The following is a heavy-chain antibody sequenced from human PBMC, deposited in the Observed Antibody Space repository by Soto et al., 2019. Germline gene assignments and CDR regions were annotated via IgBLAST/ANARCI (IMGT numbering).Heavy chain of an antibody. J-gene: IGHJ6*03. Sequence: QVQLVQSGAEVKKPGSSVKVSCKASGGTFSSYTISWVRQAPGQGLEWMGRIIPILGIANYAQKFQGRVRITADKSTSTAYMELSSLRSADTAVYYCARDGPANYDYGDYAQNYYSYYYMDVWGKGTTVTVSS. CDR2: IIPILGIA. CDR3: ARDGPANYDYGDYAQNYYSYYYMDV. CDR1: GGTFSSYT. D-gene: IGHD4-17*01. V-gene: IGHV1-69*08.